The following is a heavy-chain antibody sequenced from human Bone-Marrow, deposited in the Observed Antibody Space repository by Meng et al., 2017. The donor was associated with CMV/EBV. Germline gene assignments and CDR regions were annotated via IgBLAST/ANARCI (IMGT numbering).Heavy chain of an antibody. CDR1: GFTFSSYA. CDR2: ISYDGSNK. Sequence: GESLKISCAASGFTFSSYAMSWVRQAPGKGLEWVAVISYDGSNKYYADSVKGRFTISRDNSKNTLYLQMNSLRAEDTAVYYCARSPSIDCGGDCYSDYWGQGTLVTVSS. CDR3: ARSPSIDCGGDCYSDY. V-gene: IGHV3-30-3*01. D-gene: IGHD2-21*01. J-gene: IGHJ4*02.